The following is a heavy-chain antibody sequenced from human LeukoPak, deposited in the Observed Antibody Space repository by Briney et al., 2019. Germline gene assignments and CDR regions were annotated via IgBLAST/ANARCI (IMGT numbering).Heavy chain of an antibody. CDR3: AKGKGIGFDY. V-gene: IGHV3-23*01. Sequence: GGSLRLSCAGSGFTFSSYGMSWVRQAPGKGLEWVSAIRGTSTSTYYADSVKGRFTISRDNSKNTLYLQMNSLRAEDTAVYYCAKGKGIGFDYWGQGTLVIVSS. CDR1: GFTFSSYG. D-gene: IGHD2-21*01. J-gene: IGHJ4*02. CDR2: IRGTSTST.